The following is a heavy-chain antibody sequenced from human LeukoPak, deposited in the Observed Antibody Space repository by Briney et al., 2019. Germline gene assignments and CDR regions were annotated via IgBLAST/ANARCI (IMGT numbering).Heavy chain of an antibody. J-gene: IGHJ6*02. D-gene: IGHD2-15*01. V-gene: IGHV3-48*04. CDR1: GFTFSSYS. Sequence: GRSLRLSCAASGFTFSSYSMNWVRQAPGKGLEWVSYISSSSSTIYYADSVKGRITISRDNSKNTLYLQMNSLRAEDTAVYYCARDRGGGSGSYYGMDAWGQGTTVTVSS. CDR2: ISSSSSTI. CDR3: ARDRGGGSGSYYGMDA.